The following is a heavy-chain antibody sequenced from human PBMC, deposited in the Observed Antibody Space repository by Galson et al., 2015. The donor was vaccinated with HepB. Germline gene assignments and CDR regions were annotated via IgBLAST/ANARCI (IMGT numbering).Heavy chain of an antibody. J-gene: IGHJ4*02. V-gene: IGHV1-24*01. D-gene: IGHD3-10*01. Sequence: SVKVSCKVSTGALTELSIHWVRQAPGKGLEWMGGFDPEDGETIYAEKFQGRFTMTEDTSTDTAYMELSSLRSDDTAVYYCATCHLTVFRGLLIGGSSYFDYWGQGALVTVSS. CDR2: FDPEDGET. CDR1: TGALTELS. CDR3: ATCHLTVFRGLLIGGSSYFDY.